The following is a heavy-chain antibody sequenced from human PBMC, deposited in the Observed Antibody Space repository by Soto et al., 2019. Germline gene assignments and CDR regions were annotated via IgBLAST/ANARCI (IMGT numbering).Heavy chain of an antibody. CDR3: ARYVGGLVPYFDY. V-gene: IGHV4-4*02. Sequence: SETLSLTCAVSGGSISSSNWWSWVRQPPGKGLEWIGEIYHSGSTNYNPSLKSRVTISVDKSKNQFSLKLSSVTAADTAVYYCARYVGGLVPYFDYWGQGTLVTVSS. D-gene: IGHD2-15*01. CDR1: GGSISSSNW. J-gene: IGHJ4*02. CDR2: IYHSGST.